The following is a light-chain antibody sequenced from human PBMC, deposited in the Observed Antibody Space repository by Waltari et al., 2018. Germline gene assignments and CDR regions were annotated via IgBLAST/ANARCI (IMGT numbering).Light chain of an antibody. V-gene: IGLV2-14*01. CDR3: SSYTSSSTWV. J-gene: IGLJ3*02. Sequence: QSALTQPASVSGSPGQSITISCTGTSSDVGGYNYVSWYHQHPGNAPKLMIYDVSKRPSGVSHRFAGSKSGNTAALTISGLQAEDDADYYCSSYTSSSTWVFGGGTKLPVL. CDR1: SSDVGGYNY. CDR2: DVS.